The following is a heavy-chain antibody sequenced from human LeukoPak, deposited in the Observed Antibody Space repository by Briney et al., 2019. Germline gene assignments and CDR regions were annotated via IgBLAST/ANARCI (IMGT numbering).Heavy chain of an antibody. CDR1: GFTFTSYA. V-gene: IGHV3-23*01. CDR2: LTGDGNT. J-gene: IGHJ4*02. CDR3: AKVKWKLIGYFDY. Sequence: GESLRLSCAASGFTFTSYAMSWVRQAPGKGLEWVSVLTGDGNTYYADSVKSRFTNSRDDSKNTLFLQMNSLRAEDTAVYFCAKVKWKLIGYFDYWGQGTLVTVSS. D-gene: IGHD1-20*01.